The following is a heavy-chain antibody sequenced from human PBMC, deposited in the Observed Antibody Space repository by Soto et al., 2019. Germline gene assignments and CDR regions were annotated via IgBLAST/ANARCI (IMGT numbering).Heavy chain of an antibody. Sequence: PGGSLRLSCAASGFTFSGSAMHWVRQASGKGLEWVGRIRSKANSYATAYAASVKGRFTISRDDSKNTAYLQMNSLKTEDTAVYYCTRPKNYGGNGWFDPWGQGTLVTVSS. CDR2: IRSKANSYAT. CDR3: TRPKNYGGNGWFDP. D-gene: IGHD4-17*01. J-gene: IGHJ5*02. V-gene: IGHV3-73*01. CDR1: GFTFSGSA.